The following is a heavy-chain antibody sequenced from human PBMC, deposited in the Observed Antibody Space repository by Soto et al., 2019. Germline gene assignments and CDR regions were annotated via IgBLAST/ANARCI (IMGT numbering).Heavy chain of an antibody. CDR1: GFLFSTST. Sequence: XGSLGLSCEASGFLFSTSTLNWVRRAPGKGLEWVAEISSRGTDIYYADSVKGRFTISRDNSKNTLYLLLDRVKSDDTAVYFCATLGRADYPPLAAWGQGTLVTVSS. D-gene: IGHD4-17*01. CDR3: ATLGRADYPPLAA. V-gene: IGHV3-30*14. CDR2: ISSRGTDI. J-gene: IGHJ5*02.